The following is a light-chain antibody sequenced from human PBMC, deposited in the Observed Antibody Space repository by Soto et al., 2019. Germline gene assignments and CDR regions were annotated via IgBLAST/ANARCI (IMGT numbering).Light chain of an antibody. Sequence: QSALTQPASVSGSPGQSITISCTGTSSDVGGYTYVSWYQQHPGKAPKVMIYEVSNRPSGVSNRFSGSKSGNTASLTISGLQAEDEADYYCSSYTSTSTPWVFGGGTKVTVL. CDR2: EVS. J-gene: IGLJ3*02. CDR1: SSDVGGYTY. V-gene: IGLV2-14*01. CDR3: SSYTSTSTPWV.